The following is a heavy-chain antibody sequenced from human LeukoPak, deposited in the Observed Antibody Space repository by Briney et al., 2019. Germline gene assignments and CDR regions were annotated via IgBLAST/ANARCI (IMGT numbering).Heavy chain of an antibody. CDR2: IYYSGST. Sequence: SETLSLTCTVSGASISSGGYYWRWVRQLPGNGLEWIGYIYYSGSTYYNPSLKSRVTISVDTSKNQFSLKLSSVTAADTAVYYCARGAREVRRYGMDVWGKGTTVTVSS. D-gene: IGHD3-10*01. J-gene: IGHJ6*04. CDR3: ARGAREVRRYGMDV. CDR1: GASISSGGYY. V-gene: IGHV4-31*03.